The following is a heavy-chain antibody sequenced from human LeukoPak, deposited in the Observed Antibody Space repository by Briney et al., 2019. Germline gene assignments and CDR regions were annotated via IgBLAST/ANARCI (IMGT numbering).Heavy chain of an antibody. CDR2: IYYSGST. D-gene: IGHD3-10*01. CDR3: ARVRRDRGFDY. J-gene: IGHJ4*02. Sequence: PSETLSLTCTVSGGSISSYYWSWIRQPPGKGLEWIGYIYYSGSTNYNPSLKSRVTISVDTSKNQFSLKLSSVTAADTAVYYCARVRRDRGFDYWGQGTLVTVPS. V-gene: IGHV4-59*01. CDR1: GGSISSYY.